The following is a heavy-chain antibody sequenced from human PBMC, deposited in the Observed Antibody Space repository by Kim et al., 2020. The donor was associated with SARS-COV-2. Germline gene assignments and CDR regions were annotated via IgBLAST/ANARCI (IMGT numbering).Heavy chain of an antibody. V-gene: IGHV3-15*01. Sequence: TEGGTTDYAAPVKGRFTISRDDSKNTLYLQMNSLKTEDTAVYYCTTGWTRWGQGTMVTVSS. CDR3: TTGWTR. CDR2: TEGGTT. J-gene: IGHJ3*01. D-gene: IGHD2-15*01.